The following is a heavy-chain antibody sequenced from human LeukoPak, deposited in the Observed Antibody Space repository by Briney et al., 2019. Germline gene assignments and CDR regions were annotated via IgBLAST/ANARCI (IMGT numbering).Heavy chain of an antibody. CDR3: AGGYCSSTSCYPYYFDY. D-gene: IGHD2-2*01. J-gene: IGHJ4*02. Sequence: GGSLRLSCAASGFTFSSYSMNWVRQAPGKGLERVSSISSSSSYIYYADSVKGRFTISRDNAKNSLYLQMNSLRAEDTAVYYCAGGYCSSTSCYPYYFDYWGQGTLVTVSS. CDR2: ISSSSSYI. V-gene: IGHV3-21*01. CDR1: GFTFSSYS.